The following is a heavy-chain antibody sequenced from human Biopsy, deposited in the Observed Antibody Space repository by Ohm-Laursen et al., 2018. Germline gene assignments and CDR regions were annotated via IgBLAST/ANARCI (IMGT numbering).Heavy chain of an antibody. CDR3: ARDASQGFDS. CDR1: GFTFNNYW. V-gene: IGHV3-74*01. J-gene: IGHJ5*01. Sequence: SLRLSCSASGFTFNNYWMHWVRQAPGKGLAWVPRSNTDGSHTNYADSVKGRFTTSTDNAKNTLYLYMSSLTVEDTAVYFCARDASQGFDSWGQGTLVTVSS. CDR2: SNTDGSHT.